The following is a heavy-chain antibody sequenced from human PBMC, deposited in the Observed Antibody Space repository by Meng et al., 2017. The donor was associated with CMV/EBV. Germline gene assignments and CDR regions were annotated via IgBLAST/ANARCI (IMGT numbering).Heavy chain of an antibody. CDR3: ARGGSFDR. D-gene: IGHD3-10*01. V-gene: IGHV3-66*02. Sequence: SLRLSCAASGFTVSTNYMNWVRQAPGKGLEWVSVIYTAGDTYYADSVKGRSTISRDNSKNTVYLQMNSLRAEDTAVYYCARGGSFDRWGQGTLVTVSS. J-gene: IGHJ5*02. CDR1: GFTVSTNY. CDR2: IYTAGDT.